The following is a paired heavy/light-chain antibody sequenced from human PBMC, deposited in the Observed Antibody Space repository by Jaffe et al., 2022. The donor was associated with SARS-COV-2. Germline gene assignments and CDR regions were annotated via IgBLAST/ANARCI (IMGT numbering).Heavy chain of an antibody. CDR2: ISSSSSYI. Sequence: EVQLVESGGGLVKPGGSLRLSCAASGFTFSNYNMNWVRQAPGKGLEWVSSISSSSSYIYYGDSVKGRFTISRDNAKNSLYLQMNSLRAEDTAVYYCARVPSLHLDRYGYPARIWGPGTLVTVSS. CDR1: GFTFSNYN. CDR3: ARVPSLHLDRYGYPARI. D-gene: IGHD3-16*01. J-gene: IGHJ4*02. V-gene: IGHV3-21*01.
Light chain of an antibody. Sequence: EIVLTQSPGTLSLSPGERATLSCRASQSLSSTSLAWYQQKPGQAPRLLIYAASSRATGIPDRFGGSGSGTDFTLTISRLEPEDFAVYYCQQYDSSPNTFGQGTKLEIK. CDR1: QSLSSTS. CDR2: AAS. V-gene: IGKV3-20*01. J-gene: IGKJ2*01. CDR3: QQYDSSPNT.